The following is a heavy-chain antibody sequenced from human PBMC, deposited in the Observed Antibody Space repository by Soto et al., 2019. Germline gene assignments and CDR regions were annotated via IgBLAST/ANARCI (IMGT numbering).Heavy chain of an antibody. D-gene: IGHD3-22*01. CDR3: ARVGTWVPYYYESSPYTSENWFHX. CDR1: GYSISSVYY. CDR2: IDHGGST. J-gene: IGHJ5*02. V-gene: IGHV4-38-2*01. Sequence: SETLSLTCAVSGYSISSVYYWGWLRQPPGKGLEWIGSIDHGGSTYYNPSLNSRVTLSIDMTNKDVSLILNSVTAADTAVYYCARVGTWVPYYYESSPYTSENWFHXWGQGTLVTVSX.